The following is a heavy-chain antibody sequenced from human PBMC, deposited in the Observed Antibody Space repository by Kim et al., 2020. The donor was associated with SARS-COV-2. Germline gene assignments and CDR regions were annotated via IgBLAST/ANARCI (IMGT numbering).Heavy chain of an antibody. Sequence: SAPKFQGRVTMTRDMSTSTVYLELGSLTSEDTAVFYCARVGSGSSPLDYWGQGTLVTVSS. V-gene: IGHV1-46*01. CDR3: ARVGSGSSPLDY. J-gene: IGHJ4*02. D-gene: IGHD3-10*01.